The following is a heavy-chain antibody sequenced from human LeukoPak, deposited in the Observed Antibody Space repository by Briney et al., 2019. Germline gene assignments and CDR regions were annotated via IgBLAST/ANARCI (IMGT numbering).Heavy chain of an antibody. Sequence: PGGSLRLSCAASGFTFSSYGVHWVRQAPGKGLEWVAFIRYDGSNKYYADSVKGRFTISRDNSKNTLYLQMNSLRAEDTAVYYCANGYGSGSHNDAFDIWGQGTMVTVSS. D-gene: IGHD3-10*01. J-gene: IGHJ3*02. CDR1: GFTFSSYG. V-gene: IGHV3-30*02. CDR3: ANGYGSGSHNDAFDI. CDR2: IRYDGSNK.